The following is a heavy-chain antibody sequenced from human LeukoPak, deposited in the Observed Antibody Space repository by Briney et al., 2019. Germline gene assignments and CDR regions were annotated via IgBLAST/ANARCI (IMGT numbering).Heavy chain of an antibody. J-gene: IGHJ4*02. Sequence: PGGSLRLPCAASGFTFSSYAMPWVRQAPGKGLEWVAVISYDGSNKYYADSVKGRFTISRDNSKNTLYLQTNSLRAEDTAVYYCAREPHSSSCLDYWGQGTLVTVSS. D-gene: IGHD6-13*01. CDR1: GFTFSSYA. V-gene: IGHV3-30-3*01. CDR3: AREPHSSSCLDY. CDR2: ISYDGSNK.